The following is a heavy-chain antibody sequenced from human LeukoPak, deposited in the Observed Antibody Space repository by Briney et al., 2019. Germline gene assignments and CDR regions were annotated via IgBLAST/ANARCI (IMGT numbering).Heavy chain of an antibody. CDR2: INPSGGST. CDR3: ARDNLFGAVAAHIDY. Sequence: ASVKVSCKASGYTFTSYYMHWVRQAPGQGLEWMGIINPSGGSTSYAQKLQGRVTMTTDTSTSTAYMELRSLRSDDTAVYYCARDNLFGAVAAHIDYWGQGTLVTVSS. CDR1: GYTFTSYY. D-gene: IGHD3-10*02. J-gene: IGHJ4*02. V-gene: IGHV1-46*01.